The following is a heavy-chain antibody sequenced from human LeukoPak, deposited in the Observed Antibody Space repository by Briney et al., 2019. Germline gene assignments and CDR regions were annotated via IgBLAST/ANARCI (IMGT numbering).Heavy chain of an antibody. J-gene: IGHJ6*02. CDR2: INHSGST. Sequence: SETLSLTCAVYGGSFSGYYWSWIRQPPGKGLEWIGEINHSGSTNYNPSLKSRVTISVDTSKNRFSLKLSSVTAADTAVYYCASALLSSGWYRSNYYYGMDVWGQGTTVTVSS. CDR3: ASALLSSGWYRSNYYYGMDV. D-gene: IGHD6-19*01. CDR1: GGSFSGYY. V-gene: IGHV4-34*01.